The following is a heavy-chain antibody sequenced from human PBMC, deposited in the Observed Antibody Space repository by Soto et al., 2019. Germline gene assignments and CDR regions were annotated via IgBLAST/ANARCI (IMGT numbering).Heavy chain of an antibody. CDR1: GGTFSSYA. Sequence: QVQLVQSGAEVKKPGSSVKVSCKASGGTFSSYAISWVRQAPGQGLEWMGGIIPIFGTADYAQKFQGRVTITADESTSTAYMELSSLKYEDTAVYYCAGHSSGVPGYYYGMDVWGQGTKVTVSS. D-gene: IGHD3-22*01. V-gene: IGHV1-69*12. CDR2: IIPIFGTA. J-gene: IGHJ6*02. CDR3: AGHSSGVPGYYYGMDV.